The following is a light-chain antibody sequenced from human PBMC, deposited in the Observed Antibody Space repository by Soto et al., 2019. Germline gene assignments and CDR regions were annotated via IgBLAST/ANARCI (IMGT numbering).Light chain of an antibody. J-gene: IGKJ4*01. Sequence: EIVLTQSPATLSLSPGERATLSCRASQSVSSYLAWFQQKPGQAPRLLIYDASNRATGIPARFSGSGSGTDFTLTISSLEPEHFAVYYCQQRSNWPRFTFGGGTKVEIK. CDR2: DAS. V-gene: IGKV3-11*01. CDR3: QQRSNWPRFT. CDR1: QSVSSY.